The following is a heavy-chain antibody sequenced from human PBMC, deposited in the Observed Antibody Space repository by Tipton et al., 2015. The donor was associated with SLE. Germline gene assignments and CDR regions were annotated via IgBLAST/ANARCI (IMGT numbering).Heavy chain of an antibody. J-gene: IGHJ3*02. Sequence: TLSLTCTVSGGSISSSSYYWGWIRQPPGKGLEWIGSIYYSGSTYSNPSLKSRVTISVDTSKNQFSLKLSSVTAADTAVYYCARAPRITIFGVAHDAFDIWGQGTMVTVSS. CDR1: GGSISSSSYY. V-gene: IGHV4-39*07. CDR2: IYYSGST. CDR3: ARAPRITIFGVAHDAFDI. D-gene: IGHD3-3*01.